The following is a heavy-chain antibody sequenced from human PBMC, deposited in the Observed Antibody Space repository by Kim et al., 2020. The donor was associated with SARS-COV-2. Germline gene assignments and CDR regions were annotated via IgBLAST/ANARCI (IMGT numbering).Heavy chain of an antibody. D-gene: IGHD3-9*01. CDR2: MNPNSGNT. CDR3: ARAGRYFDWLRTTLHRNWFDP. V-gene: IGHV1-8*01. CDR1: GYTFTSYD. J-gene: IGHJ5*02. Sequence: ASVKVSCKASGYTFTSYDINWVRQATGQGLEWMGWMNPNSGNTGYAQKFQGRVTMTRNTSISTAYMELSSLRSEDTAAYYCARAGRYFDWLRTTLHRNWFDPWGQGTLVTVSS.